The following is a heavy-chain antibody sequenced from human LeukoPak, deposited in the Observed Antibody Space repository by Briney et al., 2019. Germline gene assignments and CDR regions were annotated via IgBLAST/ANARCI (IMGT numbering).Heavy chain of an antibody. CDR3: ARGFWSGYYILD. V-gene: IGHV1-69*13. J-gene: IGHJ4*02. Sequence: GASVTVSCKASGGTFSSYAISWVRQAPGQGLEWMGGIIPIFGTANYAQKFQGRVTITADESTSTAYMELSSLRSEDTAVYYCARGFWSGYYILDWGQGTLVTVSS. CDR1: GGTFSSYA. D-gene: IGHD3-3*01. CDR2: IIPIFGTA.